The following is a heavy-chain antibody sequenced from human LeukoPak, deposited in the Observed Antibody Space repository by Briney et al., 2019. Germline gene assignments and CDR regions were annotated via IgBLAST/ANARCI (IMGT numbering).Heavy chain of an antibody. Sequence: NASETLSLTCTVSGGSISSYYWSWIRQPAGKGLEWIGRIYTSGSTNYNPSLKSRVTISVDTSKNQFSLKLSSVTAADTAVYYCARHRGYSYAKPFDYWGQGTLVTVSS. J-gene: IGHJ4*02. D-gene: IGHD5-18*01. CDR1: GGSISSYY. CDR2: IYTSGST. CDR3: ARHRGYSYAKPFDY. V-gene: IGHV4-4*07.